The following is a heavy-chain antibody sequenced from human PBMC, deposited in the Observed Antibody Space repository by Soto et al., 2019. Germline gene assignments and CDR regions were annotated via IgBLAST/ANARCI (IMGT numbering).Heavy chain of an antibody. CDR3: AKGAYHDYVWGSYRYGFDY. J-gene: IGHJ4*02. CDR1: GFTFSSYG. V-gene: IGHV3-30*18. CDR2: ISYDGSNK. D-gene: IGHD3-16*02. Sequence: VGSLRLSCAASGFTFSSYGMHWVRQAPGKGLEWVAVISYDGSNKYYADSVKGRFTISRDNSKNTLYLQMNSLRAEDTAVYYCAKGAYHDYVWGSYRYGFDYWGQGTLVTSPQ.